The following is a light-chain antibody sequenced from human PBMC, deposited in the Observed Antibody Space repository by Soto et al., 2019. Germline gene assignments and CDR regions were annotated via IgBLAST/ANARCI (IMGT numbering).Light chain of an antibody. Sequence: QCALTQPASVSGSPGQSITISWTGTSSDVGGYNYVSWYQQHPGKAPKLMMYDVSNRPSGVSNRFSGSKSGNTASLTISGLQAEDEADYYCSSYTSSSTYVVFGGGTKLTVL. CDR2: DVS. CDR1: SSDVGGYNY. J-gene: IGLJ2*01. V-gene: IGLV2-14*01. CDR3: SSYTSSSTYVV.